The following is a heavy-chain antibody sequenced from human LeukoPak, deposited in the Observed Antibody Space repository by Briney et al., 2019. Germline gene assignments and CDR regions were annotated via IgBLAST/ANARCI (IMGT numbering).Heavy chain of an antibody. CDR3: ARSGELRFLEWSHDY. CDR1: GGTFSSYA. V-gene: IGHV1-69*05. Sequence: SVKVSCKASGGTFSSYAISWVRQAPGQGLEWMGRIIPIFGTANYAQKFQGRVTITTDESTSTAYMELSSLRSEDTAVYYCARSGELRFLEWSHDYGGQGTLVTVSS. CDR2: IIPIFGTA. J-gene: IGHJ4*02. D-gene: IGHD3-3*01.